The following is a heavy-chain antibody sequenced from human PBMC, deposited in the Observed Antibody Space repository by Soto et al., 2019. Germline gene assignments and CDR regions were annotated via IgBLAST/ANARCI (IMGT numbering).Heavy chain of an antibody. CDR2: IYYSGST. Sequence: SETLSLTCTVSGGSISSYYWSWIRQPPGKGLEWIGYIYYSGSTNYNPSLKSRVTISVDTSKNQFSLKLSSVTAADTAVYYCARGQKSSGWFNFDYWGQGTPVTVSS. CDR3: ARGQKSSGWFNFDY. D-gene: IGHD6-19*01. J-gene: IGHJ4*02. CDR1: GGSISSYY. V-gene: IGHV4-59*01.